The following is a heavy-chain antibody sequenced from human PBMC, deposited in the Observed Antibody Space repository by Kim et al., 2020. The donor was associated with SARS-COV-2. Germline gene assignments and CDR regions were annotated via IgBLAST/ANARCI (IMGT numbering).Heavy chain of an antibody. V-gene: IGHV3-30*02. D-gene: IGHD5-18*01. CDR3: ANAWIPDY. Sequence: DGSSKYYADSVKGRFTISRDNSKTTRYLQMNSLRAEDTAVYYCANAWIPDYWGQGTLVTVSS. CDR2: DGSSK. J-gene: IGHJ4*02.